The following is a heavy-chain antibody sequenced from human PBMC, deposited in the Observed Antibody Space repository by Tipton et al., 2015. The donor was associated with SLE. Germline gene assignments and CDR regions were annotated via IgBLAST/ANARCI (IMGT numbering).Heavy chain of an antibody. V-gene: IGHV3-23*01. CDR2: ISTGGAST. J-gene: IGHJ6*03. CDR1: GLTFNNSA. Sequence: SLRLSCAASGLTFNNSAMSWVRQAPGKGLEWVSTISTGGASTHYADSVKGRFTISRDNSRNTLYLQINSLGADDTAVYFCARRGPGSTGYYYMDVWGKGTTVTVSS. CDR3: ARRGPGSTGYYYMDV. D-gene: IGHD1-7*01.